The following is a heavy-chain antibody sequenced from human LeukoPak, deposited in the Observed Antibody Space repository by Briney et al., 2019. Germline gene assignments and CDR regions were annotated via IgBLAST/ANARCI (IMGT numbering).Heavy chain of an antibody. Sequence: ASVKVSCEASGYTFTSYDINWVRQATGQGLEWMGWMNPNSGNTGYAQKFQGRVTITRNTSISTAYMELSSLRSEDTAVYYCARAGQRWLQSGNSFDYWGQGTLVTVSS. CDR3: ARAGQRWLQSGNSFDY. V-gene: IGHV1-8*03. CDR1: GYTFTSYD. CDR2: MNPNSGNT. D-gene: IGHD5-24*01. J-gene: IGHJ4*02.